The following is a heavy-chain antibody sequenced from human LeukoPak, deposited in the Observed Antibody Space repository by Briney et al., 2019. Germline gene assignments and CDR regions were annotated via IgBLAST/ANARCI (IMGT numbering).Heavy chain of an antibody. Sequence: GGSLRLSCAASGFTFDSYAMHWVRQAPGKGLEWVSLVDWDGDRSSYADSVKGRFTISRDNAKNSLYLQMNSLRAEDTAVYYCARDEVRITMVRGVIEYYFDYWGQGTLVTVSS. J-gene: IGHJ4*02. CDR3: ARDEVRITMVRGVIEYYFDY. D-gene: IGHD3-10*01. CDR2: VDWDGDRS. V-gene: IGHV3-43D*03. CDR1: GFTFDSYA.